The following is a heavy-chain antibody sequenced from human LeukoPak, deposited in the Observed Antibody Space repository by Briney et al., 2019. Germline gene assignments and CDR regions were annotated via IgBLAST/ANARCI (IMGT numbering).Heavy chain of an antibody. CDR3: ARQGEGDYVFGANYYYYGMDV. J-gene: IGHJ6*02. CDR1: GGTFSSYA. V-gene: IGHV1-69*13. Sequence: RASVKVSCKASGGTFSSYAISWVRQAPGQGLEWMGGIIPIFGTANYAQKFQGRVTITADESTSTAYMELSSLRSEDTAVYYCARQGEGDYVFGANYYYYGMDVWGQGTTVTASS. CDR2: IIPIFGTA. D-gene: IGHD4-17*01.